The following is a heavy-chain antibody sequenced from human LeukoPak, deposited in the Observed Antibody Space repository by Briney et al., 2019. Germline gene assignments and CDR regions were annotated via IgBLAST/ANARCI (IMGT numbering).Heavy chain of an antibody. CDR1: GYTFTSYY. Sequence: ASVKVSCKASGYTFTSYYMHWVRQAPGQGLEWMGVINPSGGSTSYAQKFQGRVTMTRDTSTSTVYMELSSLRSEDTAVYYCARMVRGVQFDYWGQGTLVTVSS. V-gene: IGHV1-46*01. J-gene: IGHJ4*02. CDR2: INPSGGST. D-gene: IGHD3-10*01. CDR3: ARMVRGVQFDY.